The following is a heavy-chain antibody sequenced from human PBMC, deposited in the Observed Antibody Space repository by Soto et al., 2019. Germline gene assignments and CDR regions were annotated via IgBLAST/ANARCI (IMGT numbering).Heavy chain of an antibody. CDR2: IYYSGST. Sequence: SETLSLTCTVSGGSISSYYWSWTRQPPGKGLEWIGYIYYSGSTNYNPSLKSRVTISVDTSKNQFSLKLSSVTAADTAVYYCARHMMGFDPWGQGTLVTVSS. J-gene: IGHJ5*02. CDR3: ARHMMGFDP. CDR1: GGSISSYY. V-gene: IGHV4-59*08. D-gene: IGHD3-16*01.